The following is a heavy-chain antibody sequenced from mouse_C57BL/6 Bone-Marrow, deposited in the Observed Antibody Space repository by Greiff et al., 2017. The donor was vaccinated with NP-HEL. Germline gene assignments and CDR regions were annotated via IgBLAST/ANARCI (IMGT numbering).Heavy chain of an antibody. J-gene: IGHJ1*03. CDR3: ARDHYGSSYHWYFDV. CDR2: INYDGSST. Sequence: VQLKQSEGGLVQPGSSMKLSCTASGFTFSDYYMAWVRQVPEKGLEWVANINYDGSSTYYLDSLKSRFIISRDNAKNILYLQMSSLKSEDTATYYCARDHYGSSYHWYFDVWGTGTTVTVSS. CDR1: GFTFSDYY. V-gene: IGHV5-16*01. D-gene: IGHD1-1*01.